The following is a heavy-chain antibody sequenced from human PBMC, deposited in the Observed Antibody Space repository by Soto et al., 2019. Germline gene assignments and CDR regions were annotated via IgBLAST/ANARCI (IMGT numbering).Heavy chain of an antibody. V-gene: IGHV3-23*01. J-gene: IGHJ4*02. CDR1: GFTFSSYA. Sequence: GGSLRLSCAASGFTFSSYAMHWVRQAPGKGLEWVSAICGGGSSTYYADSVKGRFTISRDNSKNTLYLQMNSLRAEDTAVYYCAKDGWNDDRYYFDYWGQGTLVTVSS. CDR3: AKDGWNDDRYYFDY. D-gene: IGHD1-1*01. CDR2: ICGGGSST.